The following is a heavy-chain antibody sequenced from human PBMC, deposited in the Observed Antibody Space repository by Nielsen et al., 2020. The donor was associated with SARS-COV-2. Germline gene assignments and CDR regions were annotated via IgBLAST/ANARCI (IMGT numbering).Heavy chain of an antibody. Sequence: GESLKISCAASGFTFSSYGMHWVRQAPGKGLEWVGRTRNKARSYTTEYAASVKGRFTVSRDDAKNSLYLQMNSLKTEDTAVYYCARAADAGGDYWTFDNWGQGTLVTVSS. CDR1: GFTFSSYG. J-gene: IGHJ4*02. CDR2: TRNKARSYTT. D-gene: IGHD2-21*01. CDR3: ARAADAGGDYWTFDN. V-gene: IGHV3-72*01.